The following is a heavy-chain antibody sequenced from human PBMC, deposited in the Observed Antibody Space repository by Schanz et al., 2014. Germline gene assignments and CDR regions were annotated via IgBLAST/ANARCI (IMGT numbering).Heavy chain of an antibody. CDR2: IYYNGTNK. CDR1: GFNFSNYD. CDR3: AKELNRRGGQTNFYYYYGMDV. J-gene: IGHJ6*02. Sequence: QVQLVESGGGVVQPGRSLRLSCAASGFNFSNYDIHWVRQAPGKGLEWVALIYYNGTNKYYADSVKGRFTISRDNSQNTLYLQMNTLRTKDAAVYYCAKELNRRGGQTNFYYYYGMDVWGQGTTVTVPS. D-gene: IGHD5-12*01. V-gene: IGHV3-30*18.